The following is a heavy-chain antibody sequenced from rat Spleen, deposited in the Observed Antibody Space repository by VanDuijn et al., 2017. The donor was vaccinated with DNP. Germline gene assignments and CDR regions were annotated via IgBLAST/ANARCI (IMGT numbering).Heavy chain of an antibody. D-gene: IGHD1-2*01. J-gene: IGHJ3*01. CDR1: GFTFNDYY. Sequence: EVQLVESGGGPVQPGRSLKISCAASGFTFNDYYMAWVRRAPTKGLEWVATISYDGSSTYYRDSVKGRFTISRDNAKSTLYLQMDSLRSEDTATYYCARSDSYGFPYWGQGTLVTVSS. CDR2: ISYDGSST. CDR3: ARSDSYGFPY. V-gene: IGHV5-29*01.